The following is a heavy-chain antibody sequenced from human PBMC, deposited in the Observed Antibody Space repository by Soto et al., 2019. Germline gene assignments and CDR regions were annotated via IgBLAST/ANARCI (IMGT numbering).Heavy chain of an antibody. D-gene: IGHD5-12*01. CDR3: ATPSGLLGQYSALPDN. CDR1: GGTFSHST. J-gene: IGHJ4*02. CDR2: IIPTFGST. Sequence: ASVKVSCKASGGTFSHSTVAWLRQAPGHRPEWMGMIIPTFGSTNSAQKFRDRVTFSADTYTNTAYMELSSLRSEDTAVYYCATPSGLLGQYSALPDNWGQGTLVTVSS. V-gene: IGHV1-69*08.